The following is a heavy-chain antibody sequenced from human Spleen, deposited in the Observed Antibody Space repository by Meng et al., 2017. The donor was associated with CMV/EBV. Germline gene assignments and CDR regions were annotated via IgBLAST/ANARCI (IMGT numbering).Heavy chain of an antibody. CDR2: ISYYGSNK. V-gene: IGHV3-30*18. CDR1: FSCSG. Sequence: FSCSGVDRVRQAPATGLEWVAVISYYGSNKYYADSVTGRFTISRDNSKNTLYLQMNSLRAEDTAVYYCAKDLRRYCSGGSCYHPDYWGQGTLVTVSS. J-gene: IGHJ4*02. D-gene: IGHD2-15*01. CDR3: AKDLRRYCSGGSCYHPDY.